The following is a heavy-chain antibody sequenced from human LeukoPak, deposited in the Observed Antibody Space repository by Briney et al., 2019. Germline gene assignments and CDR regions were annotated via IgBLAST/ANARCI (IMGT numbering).Heavy chain of an antibody. V-gene: IGHV4-59*01. D-gene: IGHD2-8*01. CDR3: ARVYYAGYYYYYYMDV. J-gene: IGHJ6*03. CDR1: GGSISSYY. Sequence: PSETLSLTCTVSGGSISSYYWSWIRQPPGKGLEWIGYIYYSGSTNYNPSLKSRVTISVDTSKNQFSLKLSSVTAADTAVYYCARVYYAGYYYYYYMDVWGKGTTVTVSS. CDR2: IYYSGST.